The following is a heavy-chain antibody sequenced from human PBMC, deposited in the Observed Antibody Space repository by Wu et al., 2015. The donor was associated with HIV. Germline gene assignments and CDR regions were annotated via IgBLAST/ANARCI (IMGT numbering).Heavy chain of an antibody. CDR1: RGTFSDYA. CDR2: TISSLTAT. V-gene: IGHV1-69*05. Sequence: QVQLVQSGAEVKAYGTSVKVSCKTSRGTFSDYAIDWVRQAPGKGLEWMGGTISSLTATTYAQSFQDRFTVTTDKSTTTAYMELSSLRFEDTAVYFCARGDVMVAAGTFNSYHYVLNVWGQGTPVTV. J-gene: IGHJ6*02. D-gene: IGHD2-15*01. CDR3: ARGDVMVAAGTFNSYHYVLNV.